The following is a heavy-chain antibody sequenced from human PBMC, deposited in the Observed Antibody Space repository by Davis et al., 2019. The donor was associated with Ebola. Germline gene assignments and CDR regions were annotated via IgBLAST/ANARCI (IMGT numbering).Heavy chain of an antibody. J-gene: IGHJ5*02. V-gene: IGHV3-30*03. CDR2: ISYDGSNK. CDR3: ARDKGDGWFDP. CDR1: GFTFSSYG. D-gene: IGHD3-10*01. Sequence: PGGSLRLSCAASGFTFSSYGMHWARQAPGKGLEWVAAISYDGSNKYYADSVKGRFPISRDNSKNTLYLQMNSLRAEDTAVYYCARDKGDGWFDPWGQGTLVTVSS.